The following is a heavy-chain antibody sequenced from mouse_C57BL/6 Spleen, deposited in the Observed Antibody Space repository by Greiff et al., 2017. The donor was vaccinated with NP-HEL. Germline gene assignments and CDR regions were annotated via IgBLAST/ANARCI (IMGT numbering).Heavy chain of an antibody. V-gene: IGHV3-6*01. CDR3: ARDGRENAYYFDY. J-gene: IGHJ2*01. CDR2: ISYDGSN. CDR1: GYSITSGYY. Sequence: DVQLQESGPGLVKPSQSLSLTCSVTGYSITSGYYWNWIRQFPGNKLEWMGYISYDGSNNYNPSLKNRISITRDTSKNQFFLKLNSVTTEDTATYYCARDGRENAYYFDYWGQGTTLTVSS.